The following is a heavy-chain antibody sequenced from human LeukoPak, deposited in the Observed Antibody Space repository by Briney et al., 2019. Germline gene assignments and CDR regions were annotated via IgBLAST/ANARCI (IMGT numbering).Heavy chain of an antibody. CDR1: GYTLTELS. CDR3: ARGPPQYYDILTGYSPYSWFDP. V-gene: IGHV1-24*01. CDR2: FDPEDGVT. J-gene: IGHJ5*02. D-gene: IGHD3-9*01. Sequence: ASVKVSCKVSGYTLTELSMHWVRQAPGKGLEWMGGFDPEDGVTIYAQKFQGRVTMTEDTSTDTAYMELSSLRSEDTAVYYCARGPPQYYDILTGYSPYSWFDPWGQRTLVTVSS.